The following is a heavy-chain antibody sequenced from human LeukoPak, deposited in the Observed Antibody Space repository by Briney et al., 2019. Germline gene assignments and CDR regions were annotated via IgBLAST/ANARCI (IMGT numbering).Heavy chain of an antibody. D-gene: IGHD3-22*01. J-gene: IGHJ4*02. CDR3: AKDTYYYDSSGYSGY. V-gene: IGHV3-30*02. Sequence: GGSLRLSCAASGFTFSSYGMHWVRQAPRKGLEWVAFIRYDGSNKYYADSVKGRFTITRDNSKNTLYLQMNSLRAEATAVYYCAKDTYYYDSSGYSGYWGQGTLVTVSS. CDR2: IRYDGSNK. CDR1: GFTFSSYG.